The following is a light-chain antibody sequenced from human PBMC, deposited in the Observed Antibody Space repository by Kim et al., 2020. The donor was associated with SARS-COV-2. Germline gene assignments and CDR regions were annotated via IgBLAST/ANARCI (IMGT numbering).Light chain of an antibody. CDR2: EDS. Sequence: VSPGQTASITCSGDKLGDKYVCWYQQKSGQSPVVVIYEDSKRPSGIPERFSGSNSGNTATLTISGTQAMDEADYFCQAWDSTTRVFGTGTKVTVL. V-gene: IGLV3-1*01. CDR1: KLGDKY. CDR3: QAWDSTTRV. J-gene: IGLJ1*01.